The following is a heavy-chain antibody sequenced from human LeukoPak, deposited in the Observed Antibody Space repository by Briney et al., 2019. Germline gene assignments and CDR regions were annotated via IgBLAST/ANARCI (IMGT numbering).Heavy chain of an antibody. Sequence: GGSLRLSCAASGFNFRSSAMIWVRRAPGVGLEWVSGISGSGESTYYADSVRGRFTISRDKYRDTLYLQMDSLRAEDSGVYFCVKGDIVVITAVWGDWGQGILVTVSS. D-gene: IGHD2-21*02. CDR3: VKGDIVVITAVWGD. V-gene: IGHV3-23*01. J-gene: IGHJ4*02. CDR2: ISGSGEST. CDR1: GFNFRSSA.